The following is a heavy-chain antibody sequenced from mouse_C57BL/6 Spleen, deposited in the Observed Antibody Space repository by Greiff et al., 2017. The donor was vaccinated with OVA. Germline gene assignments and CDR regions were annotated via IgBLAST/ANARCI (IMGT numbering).Heavy chain of an antibody. V-gene: IGHV1-54*01. D-gene: IGHD1-1*01. CDR3: ARGYYYGSSSPFAY. CDR1: GYAFTNYL. Sequence: QVQLQQSGAELVRPGTSVKVSCKASGYAFTNYLIEWVKQRPGQGLEWIGVINPGSGGTNYNEKFKGKATLTADKSSSTAYMQLSSLTSEDSEVYCCARGYYYGSSSPFAYWGQGTLVTVSA. CDR2: INPGSGGT. J-gene: IGHJ3*01.